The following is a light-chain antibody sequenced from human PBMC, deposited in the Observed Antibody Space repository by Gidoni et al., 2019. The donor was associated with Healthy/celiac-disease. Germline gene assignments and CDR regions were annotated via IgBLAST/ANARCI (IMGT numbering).Light chain of an antibody. CDR2: AAS. J-gene: IGKJ2*01. CDR3: QQSYSTPYT. V-gene: IGKV1-39*01. Sequence: DIQMTQSPSSLSASVVDRVTITCRARQSISTYLKWYQQKPGKAPKLLIYAASSLQSGVPSRFSGSRSGTDFTLTISSLQPEDFATYYCQQSYSTPYTFGQXTKLEIK. CDR1: QSISTY.